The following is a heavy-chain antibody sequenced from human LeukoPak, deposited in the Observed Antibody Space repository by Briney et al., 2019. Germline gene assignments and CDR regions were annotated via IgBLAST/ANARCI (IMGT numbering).Heavy chain of an antibody. Sequence: PGGSLRLSCAASGFTFSSYAMSWVRQAPGKGLEWASSISSSSYIYYADSVKGRFTISRDNAKNSLYLQMNSLRAEDTAVYYCARGERGDYLLWDYWGQGTLVTVSS. CDR1: GFTFSSYA. CDR3: ARGERGDYLLWDY. CDR2: ISSSSYI. J-gene: IGHJ4*02. V-gene: IGHV3-21*04. D-gene: IGHD4-17*01.